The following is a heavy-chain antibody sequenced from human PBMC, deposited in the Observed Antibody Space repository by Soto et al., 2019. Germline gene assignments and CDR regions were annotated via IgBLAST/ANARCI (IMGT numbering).Heavy chain of an antibody. CDR3: ARDKRDLRFLEWSYYFYY. Sequence: QVQLVESGGGVVQPGRSLRLSCAASGFTFSSYAMHWVRQAPGKGLARVAVISSDGSNKYYADSVKGRFTIYRDHSKNTLYLQMNSLRAEDTAVYYCARDKRDLRFLEWSYYFYYWGQGTLVTVSS. V-gene: IGHV3-30-3*01. CDR1: GFTFSSYA. CDR2: ISSDGSNK. J-gene: IGHJ4*02. D-gene: IGHD3-3*01.